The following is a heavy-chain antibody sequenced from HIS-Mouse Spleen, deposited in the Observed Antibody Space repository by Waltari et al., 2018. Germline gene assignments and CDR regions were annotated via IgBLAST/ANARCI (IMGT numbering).Heavy chain of an antibody. V-gene: IGHV4-4*07. D-gene: IGHD6-19*01. CDR1: GGPIRRYH. CDR3: ARAGGAVAGTHYFDY. CDR2: IYTRGRT. Sequence: QVQLQESGPGLVKPSEPLSLTCTVPGGPIRRYHWIWNRKPAGKGLEWIGGIYTRGRTNYNPSLKSRVTMSVDTSKNQFSLKLSYVTAADTAVYYCARAGGAVAGTHYFDYWGQGTLVTVSS. J-gene: IGHJ4*02.